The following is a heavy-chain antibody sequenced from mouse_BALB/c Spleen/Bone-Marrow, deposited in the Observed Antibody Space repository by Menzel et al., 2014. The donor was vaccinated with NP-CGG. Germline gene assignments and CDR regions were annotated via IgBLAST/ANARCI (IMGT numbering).Heavy chain of an antibody. V-gene: IGHV5-17*02. CDR1: GFTFSSFG. CDR3: ARYYGNYSGYFDV. Sequence: EVQGVESGGGLVQPGGSRKPSCAASGFTFSSFGMHWVRQAPEKGLEWVAYISSGSSTIYYADTVKGRFTISRDNPKNTLFLQMTSLRSEDTAMYYCARYYGNYSGYFDVWGAGTTVTVSS. J-gene: IGHJ1*01. D-gene: IGHD2-1*01. CDR2: ISSGSSTI.